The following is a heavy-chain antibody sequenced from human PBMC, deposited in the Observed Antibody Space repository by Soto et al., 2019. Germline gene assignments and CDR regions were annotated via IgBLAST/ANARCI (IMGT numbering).Heavy chain of an antibody. V-gene: IGHV3-30*18. CDR1: GFTLGTYG. Sequence: QVQLAESGGGVVQPGRSLTITCAASGFTLGTYGMHWVRQAPGKGLEWVAVISNDGGDKYYSDSVMGRFTISRDNSKNTLFLQMNSLRAEDTDVYFCAKEFFDSSGFYPSLDALDIWGQGTVVTV. CDR3: AKEFFDSSGFYPSLDALDI. CDR2: ISNDGGDK. J-gene: IGHJ3*02. D-gene: IGHD3-22*01.